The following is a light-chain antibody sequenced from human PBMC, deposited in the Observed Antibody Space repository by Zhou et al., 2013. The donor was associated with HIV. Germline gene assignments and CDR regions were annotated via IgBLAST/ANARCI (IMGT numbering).Light chain of an antibody. J-gene: IGKJ4*01. V-gene: IGKV1-5*03. CDR2: KAS. Sequence: DIQMTQSPSTLSASVGDRVIITCRASQSISIWLAWYQQKPGKAPKLLIYKASSLESGVPSRFSGSGSGTEFTLTISSLQPEDFATYYCLQHNSYPPLTFGGGTKVEIK. CDR3: LQHNSYPPLT. CDR1: QSISIW.